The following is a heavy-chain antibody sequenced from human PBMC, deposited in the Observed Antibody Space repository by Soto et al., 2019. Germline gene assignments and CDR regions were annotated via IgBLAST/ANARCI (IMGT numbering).Heavy chain of an antibody. CDR1: GYSISSGNY. CDR2: LYHIGST. CDR3: RSSTSCYDESCVDV. V-gene: IGHV4-38-2*01. J-gene: IGHJ6*02. Sequence: SETLSLTCAVSGYSISSGNYWAWIRQPPGRGLEWIGSLYHIGSTHYNTSLKSRVTISVDTSKNHFSLELSPVTAADTAIYYCRSSTSCYDESCVDVWGQGTMVTVSS. D-gene: IGHD2-2*01.